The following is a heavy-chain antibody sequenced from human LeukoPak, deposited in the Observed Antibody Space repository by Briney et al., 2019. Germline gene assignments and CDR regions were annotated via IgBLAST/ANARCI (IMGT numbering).Heavy chain of an antibody. V-gene: IGHV1-3*01. CDR3: ARYCSSTSCRPSYYYYGMDV. J-gene: IGHJ6*02. Sequence: GASVKVSCKASGYTLSSFAMHWVRQAPGQRLEWMGWINAGNGNTKYSQKFQGRVTITRDTSASTAYMELSSLRSEDTAVYYCARYCSSTSCRPSYYYYGMDVWGQGTTVTVS. CDR2: INAGNGNT. D-gene: IGHD2-2*01. CDR1: GYTLSSFA.